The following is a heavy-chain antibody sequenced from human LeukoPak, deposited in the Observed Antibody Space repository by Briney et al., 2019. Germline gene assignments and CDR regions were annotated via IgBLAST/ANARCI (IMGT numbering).Heavy chain of an antibody. V-gene: IGHV3-30*18. CDR2: ISYDGSNK. CDR3: AKDSLYGDYTTYFAY. CDR1: GFTFSSYG. Sequence: PGGSLRLSCAASGFTFSSYGMHWVRQAPGKGLEWVAVISYDGSNKYYADSVKGRLTISRDNSKNTLYLQMNSLRAEDTAVYYCAKDSLYGDYTTYFAYWGQGTLVTVSS. D-gene: IGHD4-17*01. J-gene: IGHJ4*02.